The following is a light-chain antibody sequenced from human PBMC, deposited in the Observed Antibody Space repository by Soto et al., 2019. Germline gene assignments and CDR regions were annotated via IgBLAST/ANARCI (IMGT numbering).Light chain of an antibody. Sequence: QSALTQPASVSRSPGQSITISCTGTSNDVGSYDLVSWYQQHPGKAPKVMIYEASKRPSGVSSRFSGSKSGNTASLTISGLQAEDEAAYYCCSYTGSNTVIFGGGTKLTVL. CDR3: CSYTGSNTVI. CDR2: EAS. V-gene: IGLV2-23*01. J-gene: IGLJ2*01. CDR1: SNDVGSYDL.